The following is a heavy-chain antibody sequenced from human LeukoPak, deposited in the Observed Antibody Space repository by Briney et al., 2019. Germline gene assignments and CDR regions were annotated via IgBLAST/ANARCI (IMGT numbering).Heavy chain of an antibody. CDR2: ISSSSSYT. D-gene: IGHD4-17*01. J-gene: IGHJ4*02. V-gene: IGHV3-11*06. CDR1: GFTFSDYY. Sequence: PGGSLRLSCAASGFTFSDYYMSWIRQAPGKGLEWVSYISSSSSYTNYADSVKGRFTISRDNAKNSLYLQMNSLRAEDTAVYYCARVDYADYAPNFDYWGQGTLVTVSS. CDR3: ARVDYADYAPNFDY.